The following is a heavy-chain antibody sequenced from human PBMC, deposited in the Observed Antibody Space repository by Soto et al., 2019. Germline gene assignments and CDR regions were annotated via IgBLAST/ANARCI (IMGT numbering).Heavy chain of an antibody. J-gene: IGHJ4*02. CDR3: AREPPETPPDY. CDR1: GYTFSDYG. Sequence: SVKVYCKTSGYTFSDYGISWVRQAPGQGLEWMGWISAKNGNTNFARKFRGRVTMITDTSTNTVYMELRNLRLDDTAVYYCAREPPETPPDYWGQGTLVTVYS. CDR2: ISAKNGNT. V-gene: IGHV1-18*01.